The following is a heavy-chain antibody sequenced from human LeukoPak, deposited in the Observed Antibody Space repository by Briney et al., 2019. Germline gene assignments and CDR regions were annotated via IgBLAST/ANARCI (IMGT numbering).Heavy chain of an antibody. J-gene: IGHJ5*02. D-gene: IGHD1-14*01. CDR3: ARLSGTTWRDWFDP. CDR2: SHYSGTT. Sequence: SETLSLTCTVFGGSITYYYWSWIRQPPGKGLEWIGYSHYSGTTNYNPSLKSRVTISVDTSKNQFSLRMTSVTAADTAVYYCARLSGTTWRDWFDPWGQGTLVTVSS. CDR1: GGSITYYY. V-gene: IGHV4-59*08.